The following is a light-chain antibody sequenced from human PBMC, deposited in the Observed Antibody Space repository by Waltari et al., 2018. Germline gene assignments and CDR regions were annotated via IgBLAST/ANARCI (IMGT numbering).Light chain of an antibody. CDR2: DVY. J-gene: IGKJ1*01. CDR3: QQRSLWPRT. CDR1: QDISTD. Sequence: EIVLTQSPATLSLSPGDTGTLSCRASQDISTDLAWYQHRPGQPPRLLVYDVYNRAAGIPPRFSVSGSGTDFTLTISSLEPEDLAVYFCQQRSLWPRTFGPGTKVEI. V-gene: IGKV3-11*01.